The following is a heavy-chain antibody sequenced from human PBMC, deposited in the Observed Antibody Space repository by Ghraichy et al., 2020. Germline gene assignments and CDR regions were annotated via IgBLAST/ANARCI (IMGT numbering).Heavy chain of an antibody. CDR1: GYTFTGYY. D-gene: IGHD1-26*01. Sequence: ASVKVSCKASGYTFTGYYMHWVRQAPGQGLEWMGWINPNSGGTNYAQKFQGWVTMTRDTSISTAYMELSRLRSDDTAVYYCARAVKGGSYLPYDYWGQGTLVTVSS. V-gene: IGHV1-2*04. CDR3: ARAVKGGSYLPYDY. CDR2: INPNSGGT. J-gene: IGHJ4*02.